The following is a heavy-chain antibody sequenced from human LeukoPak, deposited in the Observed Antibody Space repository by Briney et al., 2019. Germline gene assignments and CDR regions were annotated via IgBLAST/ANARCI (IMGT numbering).Heavy chain of an antibody. Sequence: GGSLRLSCAASGFAFSSYDMHWVRQATGKGLEWVSAIGIAGDTYYPGSVKGRFTISRENAKNSLYLQMNSLRAGDTAVYYCARAGGDDAFDIWGQGTMVTVSS. CDR3: ARAGGDDAFDI. CDR1: GFAFSSYD. CDR2: IGIAGDT. V-gene: IGHV3-13*01. J-gene: IGHJ3*02. D-gene: IGHD2-8*02.